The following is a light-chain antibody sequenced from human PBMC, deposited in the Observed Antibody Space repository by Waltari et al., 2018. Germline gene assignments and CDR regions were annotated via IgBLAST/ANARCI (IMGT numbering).Light chain of an antibody. CDR1: QSVLSSSNNKNY. CDR3: QQCYSSPYT. J-gene: IGKJ2*01. CDR2: WSS. V-gene: IGKV4-1*01. Sequence: DIVMTQTPDSLAVSLGERSTINCNSSQSVLSSSNNKNYVGWYQQKLGQPPKLLISWSSTRESGVPDRFSGSGSGTDFTLAISCLLAEDVAVYYCQQCYSSPYTFGQGTKLAIK.